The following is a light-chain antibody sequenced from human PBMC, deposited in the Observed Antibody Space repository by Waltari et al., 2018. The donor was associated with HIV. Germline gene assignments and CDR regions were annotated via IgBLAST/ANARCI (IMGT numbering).Light chain of an antibody. CDR1: TSDIGIYDL. CDR2: GVN. Sequence: QSALTQPASVSGSPGQSITISCTGDTSDIGIYDLVSWYQKYPDKAPRLIMYGVNTRPAGISNRCSGSKSGNTASLTISALQGDDEADYYCSSYTDSDSLLFGGGTKLTVL. V-gene: IGLV2-14*01. J-gene: IGLJ2*01. CDR3: SSYTDSDSLL.